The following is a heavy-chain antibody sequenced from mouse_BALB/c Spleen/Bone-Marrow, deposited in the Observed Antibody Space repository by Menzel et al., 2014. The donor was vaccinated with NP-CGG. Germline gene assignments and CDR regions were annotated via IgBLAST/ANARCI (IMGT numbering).Heavy chain of an antibody. J-gene: IGHJ2*01. Sequence: EVQVVESGGGPVQPGGSLKLSCAASGFDFRRYWMSWVRQAPGKGLEWIGEINPESSTINYTPSLKDKFIISRDNAKNTLYLQMSKVRSEDTALYYCARLGYYGYFVDWGQGTTLTVSS. CDR3: ARLGYYGYFVD. V-gene: IGHV4-1*02. D-gene: IGHD2-3*01. CDR1: GFDFRRYW. CDR2: INPESSTI.